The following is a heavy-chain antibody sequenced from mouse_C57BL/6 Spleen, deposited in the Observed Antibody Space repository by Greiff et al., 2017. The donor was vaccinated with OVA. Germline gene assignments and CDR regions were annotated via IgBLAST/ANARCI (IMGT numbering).Heavy chain of an antibody. V-gene: IGHV1-54*01. D-gene: IGHD2-1*01. CDR3: ARLDHYGNLRDY. CDR1: GYAFTNYL. Sequence: LVESGAELVRPGTSVKVSCKASGYAFTNYLIEWVKQRPGQGLEWIGVINPGSGGTNYNEKFKGKATLTADKSSSTAYMQLSSLTSEDSAVYFCARLDHYGNLRDYWGQGTTLTVSS. J-gene: IGHJ2*01. CDR2: INPGSGGT.